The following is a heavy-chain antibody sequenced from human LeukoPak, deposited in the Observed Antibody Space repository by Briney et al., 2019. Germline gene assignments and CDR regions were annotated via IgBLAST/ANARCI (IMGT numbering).Heavy chain of an antibody. V-gene: IGHV1-69*04. D-gene: IGHD5-12*01. Sequence: ASVKVSCKASGGTFSSYAISWVRQAPGQGLEWMGRIIPILGIANYAQKFQGRVTITADKSTSTAYMELSSLRSEDTAVYYCARDPLSGYDLVMVDPDYWGQGTLVTVSS. CDR2: IIPILGIA. J-gene: IGHJ4*02. CDR3: ARDPLSGYDLVMVDPDY. CDR1: GGTFSSYA.